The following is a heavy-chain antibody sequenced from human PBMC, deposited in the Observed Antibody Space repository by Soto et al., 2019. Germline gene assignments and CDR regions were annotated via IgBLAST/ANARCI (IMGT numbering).Heavy chain of an antibody. CDR1: GLPHSSFA. J-gene: IGHJ4*02. CDR3: AKDAVYNDGLWLMDH. D-gene: IGHD2-21*01. V-gene: IGHV3-23*01. CDR2: IYGNGGGI. Sequence: LRLSCTASGLPHSSFAMMWVRQAPGKGLECVSGIYGNGGGIEYADSVKGRFTISRDNSKNTVYLQMTDLRADDTAVYYCAKDAVYNDGLWLMDHWGQGTQVTVSS.